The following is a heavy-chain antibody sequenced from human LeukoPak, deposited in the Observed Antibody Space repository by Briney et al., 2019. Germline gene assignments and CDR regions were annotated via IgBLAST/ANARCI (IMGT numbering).Heavy chain of an antibody. D-gene: IGHD3-22*01. CDR2: IYYSGST. V-gene: IGHV4-59*01. J-gene: IGHJ1*01. CDR1: GGSISSYY. Sequence: PSETLSLTCTVSGGSISSYYWSWIRQPPGKGLEWIGYIYYSGSTNYNPSLKSRVTISVDTSKNQFSLKLSSVTAADTAVYYCASFSPRPTTYYYDSSGYYYVPAEYFQHWGQGTLVTVSS. CDR3: ASFSPRPTTYYYDSSGYYYVPAEYFQH.